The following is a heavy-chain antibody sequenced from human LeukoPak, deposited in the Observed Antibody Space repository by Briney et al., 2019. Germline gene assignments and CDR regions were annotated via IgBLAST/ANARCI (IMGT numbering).Heavy chain of an antibody. J-gene: IGHJ6*03. CDR2: INHSGST. CDR3: ARGIAAVGTPEDYYYMDV. Sequence: SETLSLTCAVYGGSFSGYYWSWIRQPPGKGLEWIGEINHSGSTNYNPSLKSRVTISVDTSKNQFSLKLSSVTAADTAVYYCARGIAAVGTPEDYYYMDVWGKGTTVTVSS. CDR1: GGSFSGYY. D-gene: IGHD6-13*01. V-gene: IGHV4-34*01.